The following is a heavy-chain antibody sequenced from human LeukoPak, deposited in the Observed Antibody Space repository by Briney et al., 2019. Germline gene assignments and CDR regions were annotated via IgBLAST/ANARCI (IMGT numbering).Heavy chain of an antibody. CDR3: ARQGYYYGSGSFKGFDY. CDR2: IIPIFGIA. D-gene: IGHD3-10*01. Sequence: SVKASCKASGGTVSSYVISWVRQSPGQGLEWMGGIIPIFGIANYAQKFQGRVTITADESTSTAYMELSSLRSEDTAVYYCARQGYYYGSGSFKGFDYWGQGTLVTVSS. J-gene: IGHJ4*02. CDR1: GGTVSSYV. V-gene: IGHV1-69*13.